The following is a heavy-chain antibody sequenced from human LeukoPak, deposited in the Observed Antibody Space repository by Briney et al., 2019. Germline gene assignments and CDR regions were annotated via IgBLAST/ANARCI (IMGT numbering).Heavy chain of an antibody. CDR2: INPNSGGT. V-gene: IGHV1-2*02. CDR3: ARVFVEAYYDILTGPSPFYYYYYGMDV. CDR1: GYTFTCYY. J-gene: IGHJ6*02. Sequence: GASVPVSCKASGYTFTCYYMHWVGQAPGQGLARMGWINPNSGGTNYAQKFQGRVTMTRDTSISTAYMELSRLRSDDTAVYYCARVFVEAYYDILTGPSPFYYYYYGMDVGGQGTTVTVSS. D-gene: IGHD3-9*01.